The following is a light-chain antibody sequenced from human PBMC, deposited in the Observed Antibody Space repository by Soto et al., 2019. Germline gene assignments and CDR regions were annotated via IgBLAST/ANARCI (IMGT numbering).Light chain of an antibody. CDR2: DAS. V-gene: IGKV1-5*01. J-gene: IGKJ1*01. Sequence: DIQRTQSPSTLSASIGDRVAIACRASDNIGPWVAWYQQKPGKAPKLLIYDASRLAGGVPSRFSGSESGTEFTLTIGSLQPDDFATYFCQHYYNYSTFVHGTKVDIK. CDR1: DNIGPW. CDR3: QHYYNYST.